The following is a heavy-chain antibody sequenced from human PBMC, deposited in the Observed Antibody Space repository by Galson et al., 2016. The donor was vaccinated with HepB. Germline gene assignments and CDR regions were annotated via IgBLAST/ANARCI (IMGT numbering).Heavy chain of an antibody. CDR1: GFTLSTCW. D-gene: IGHD1-26*01. Sequence: SLRLSCAASGFTLSTCWMSWVRQAPGKGLEWVANINQDGSEKYYVDSVKGRFTISRDNAKNSLYLQMNSLRAEDTAMYHCARDRAGSGSNRRFDYWGQGTLVTVSS. CDR3: ARDRAGSGSNRRFDY. V-gene: IGHV3-7*01. CDR2: INQDGSEK. J-gene: IGHJ4*02.